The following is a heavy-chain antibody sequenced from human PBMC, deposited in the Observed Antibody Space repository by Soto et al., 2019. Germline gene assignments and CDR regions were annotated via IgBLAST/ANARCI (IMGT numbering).Heavy chain of an antibody. V-gene: IGHV1-2*04. Sequence: ASVKVSCKASGYTFTGYYMHWVRQAPGQGLEWMGWINPNSGGTNYAQKFQGWVTMTRDTSISTAYMELSRLRSDDTAVYYCAGLGLAVTLGTRAFDIWGQGTMVTVSS. D-gene: IGHD7-27*01. CDR1: GYTFTGYY. J-gene: IGHJ3*02. CDR2: INPNSGGT. CDR3: AGLGLAVTLGTRAFDI.